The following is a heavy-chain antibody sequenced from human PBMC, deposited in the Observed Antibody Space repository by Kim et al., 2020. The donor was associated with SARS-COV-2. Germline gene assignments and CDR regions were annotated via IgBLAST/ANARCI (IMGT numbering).Heavy chain of an antibody. CDR3: ARGPPSGYCSGGSCYPYYYYYYMDV. CDR2: INHSGST. Sequence: SETLSLTCAVYGGSFSGYYWSWIRQPPGKGLEWIGEINHSGSTNYNPSLKSRVTISVDTSKNQFSLKLSSVTAADTAVYYCARGPPSGYCSGGSCYPYYYYYYMDVWGKGTTVTVSS. J-gene: IGHJ6*03. D-gene: IGHD2-15*01. CDR1: GGSFSGYY. V-gene: IGHV4-34*01.